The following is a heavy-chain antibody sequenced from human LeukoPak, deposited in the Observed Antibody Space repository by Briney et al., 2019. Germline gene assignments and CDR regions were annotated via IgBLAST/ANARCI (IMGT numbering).Heavy chain of an antibody. J-gene: IGHJ3*02. CDR1: GFTFSSYS. Sequence: PGGSLRLSCAASGFTFSSYSMNWVRQAPGKGLEWVAVISYDGSNKYYADSVKGRFTISRDNSKNTLYLQMNSLRAEDTAVYYCAIQQLWFTQALVIWGQGTMVTVSS. V-gene: IGHV3-30*03. CDR3: AIQQLWFTQALVI. D-gene: IGHD5-18*01. CDR2: ISYDGSNK.